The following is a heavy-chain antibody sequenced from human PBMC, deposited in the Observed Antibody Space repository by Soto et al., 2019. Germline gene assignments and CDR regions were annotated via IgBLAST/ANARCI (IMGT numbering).Heavy chain of an antibody. CDR2: MNPNSGNT. CDR1: GYTFTSYA. D-gene: IGHD3-3*01. V-gene: IGHV1-8*01. Sequence: ASVKVSCKASGYTFTSYAIHWVRQAPGQGLEWMGWMNPNSGNTSYAQKFQGRVTMTRNTSISTAYMELSSLRSEDTAVYYCARMEAEKGMXTWGKETALTVS. CDR3: ARMEAEKGMXT. J-gene: IGHJ6*03.